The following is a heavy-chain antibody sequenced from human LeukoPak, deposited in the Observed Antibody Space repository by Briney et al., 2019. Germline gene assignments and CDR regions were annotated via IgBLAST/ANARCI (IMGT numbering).Heavy chain of an antibody. J-gene: IGHJ4*02. Sequence: SQTLSLTCTVSGGSISSGSYYWSWIRQPPGKGLEWIGYIYYSGSTNYNPSLKSRVTISVDTSKNQFSLKLSSVTAADTAVYYCARDIGDGDNEGGFDYWGQGTLVTVSS. CDR1: GGSISSGSYY. CDR2: IYYSGST. CDR3: ARDIGDGDNEGGFDY. D-gene: IGHD5-24*01. V-gene: IGHV4-61*01.